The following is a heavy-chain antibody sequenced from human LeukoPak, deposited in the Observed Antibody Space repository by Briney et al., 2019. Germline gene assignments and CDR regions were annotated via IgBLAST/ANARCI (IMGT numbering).Heavy chain of an antibody. D-gene: IGHD2-15*01. V-gene: IGHV5-51*04. CDR2: IYPGDSDT. J-gene: IGHJ5*02. CDR3: ARRGGYCSGGSCYWSDP. Sequence: GESLKISCKGSGYSFTSYWIGWVRQRPGRGLGWMGTIYPGDSDTRYSPSFQGQVTISADKPISTAYLQWSSLKASDTAMYYCARRGGYCSGGSCYWSDPWGQGTLVTVSS. CDR1: GYSFTSYW.